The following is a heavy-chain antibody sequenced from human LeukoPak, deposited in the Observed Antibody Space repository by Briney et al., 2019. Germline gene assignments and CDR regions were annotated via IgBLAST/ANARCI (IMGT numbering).Heavy chain of an antibody. V-gene: IGHV1-2*02. CDR1: GYTFTGYY. CDR2: INPNSGGT. D-gene: IGHD3-22*01. J-gene: IGHJ4*02. CDR3: ARVPHYYDRTFDY. Sequence: ASVKVSCKASGYTFTGYYMHWVRQAPGQGLEWMGWINPNSGGTNYAQKFQGRVTMTRDTSISTAYMELSRLRSDDTAVYYCARVPHYYDRTFDYWGQGTLVTVSS.